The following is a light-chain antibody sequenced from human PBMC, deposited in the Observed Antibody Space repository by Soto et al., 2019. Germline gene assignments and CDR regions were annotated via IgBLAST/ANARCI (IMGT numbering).Light chain of an antibody. V-gene: IGKV3-20*01. CDR1: QTVSSTF. CDR3: QQYATSPLT. Sequence: EIVLTQSPGTLSLSPGERATLSCRASQTVSSTFLAWYQQKPGQAPRLLIYVALSRATGIPDRFSGSGSRTDFTLTISRLEPEDFALYYCQQYATSPLTFGGGTKVEIK. CDR2: VAL. J-gene: IGKJ4*01.